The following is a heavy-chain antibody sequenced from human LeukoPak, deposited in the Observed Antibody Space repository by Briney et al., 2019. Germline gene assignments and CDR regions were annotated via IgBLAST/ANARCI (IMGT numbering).Heavy chain of an antibody. V-gene: IGHV3-30*04. CDR1: GFTFSTFP. CDR2: ISDDGRDT. J-gene: IGHJ6*03. Sequence: PGGSLRLSCEASGFTFSTFPMHWVRQTPDKRSEWVAVISDDGRDTYYADSVKGRFTISRDNSKNTLYLQMNSLSPEDTAVVYCARVGRVSIYPSYMDVWGKGTTVTVSS. D-gene: IGHD6-6*01. CDR3: ARVGRVSIYPSYMDV.